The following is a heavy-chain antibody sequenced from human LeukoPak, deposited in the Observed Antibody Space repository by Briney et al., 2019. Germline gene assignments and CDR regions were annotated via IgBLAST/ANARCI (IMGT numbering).Heavy chain of an antibody. D-gene: IGHD3-16*01. V-gene: IGHV3-7*01. CDR1: GVTFSSYW. CDR2: IKEDGTEK. CDR3: ARPYWGPFDY. Sequence: PGGSLRLSCAASGVTFSSYWMSWVRQAPGKGLEWVANIKEDGTEKYYVDSVKGRFTISRDNAKNSLYLQMNSLRAEDTAVYYCARPYWGPFDYWGQGTLVTVSS. J-gene: IGHJ4*02.